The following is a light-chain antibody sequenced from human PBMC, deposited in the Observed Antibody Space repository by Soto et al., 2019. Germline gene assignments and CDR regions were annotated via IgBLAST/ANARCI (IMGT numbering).Light chain of an antibody. CDR3: SAWDASLSAIL. J-gene: IGLJ2*01. V-gene: IGLV1-44*01. CDR1: SSNIGSNI. CDR2: NND. Sequence: QSVLSQPPSASGTPGQTVTISCSGRSSNIGSNIVNWYQQLPGTAPKLLIYNNDHRPSGVPDRFSGSKSGTSASLAISGLQSEEEADYYCSAWDASLSAILFGGGTKLTVL.